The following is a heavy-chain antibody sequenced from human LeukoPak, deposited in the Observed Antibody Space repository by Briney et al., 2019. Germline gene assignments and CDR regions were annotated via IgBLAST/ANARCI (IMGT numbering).Heavy chain of an antibody. Sequence: PGGSLRLSCATSGFTFSTYTMNWVRQAPGKGLEWVSYISSSSGTIYYADSVKGRFTISRDNAKNSLYLQMNSLRAEDTAVYCCAREWRGAFDYWGQGTLVTVSS. CDR3: AREWRGAFDY. V-gene: IGHV3-48*01. CDR1: GFTFSTYT. D-gene: IGHD4/OR15-4a*01. J-gene: IGHJ4*02. CDR2: ISSSSGTI.